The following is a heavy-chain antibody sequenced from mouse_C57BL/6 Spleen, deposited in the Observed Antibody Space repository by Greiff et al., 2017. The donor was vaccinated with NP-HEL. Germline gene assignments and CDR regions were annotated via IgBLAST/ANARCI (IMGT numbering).Heavy chain of an antibody. D-gene: IGHD3-2*02. CDR2: ISGGGGNT. Sequence: EVMLVESGGGLVKPGGSLKLSCAASGFTFSSYTMSWVRQTPEKWLEWVATISGGGGNTYYPDSVKGRFTISRDNAKNTLYLQMSSLRSEDTALYYCARHRGSGYYFDYWGQGTTLTVSS. CDR3: ARHRGSGYYFDY. J-gene: IGHJ2*01. CDR1: GFTFSSYT. V-gene: IGHV5-9*01.